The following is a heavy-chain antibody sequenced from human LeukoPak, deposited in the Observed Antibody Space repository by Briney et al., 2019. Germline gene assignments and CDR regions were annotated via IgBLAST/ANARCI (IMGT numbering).Heavy chain of an antibody. D-gene: IGHD6-6*01. CDR3: AKNRQSASSDFDY. J-gene: IGHJ4*02. Sequence: PGGSLRLSCAASGFTFSIYGMNWVRQAPGKGLEWVSSISSSSSYMFYADSLKGRFTISRDNAKNTLYLQMNSLRAEDTAVYYCAKNRQSASSDFDYWGQGTLDTVSS. CDR2: ISSSSSYM. CDR1: GFTFSIYG. V-gene: IGHV3-21*01.